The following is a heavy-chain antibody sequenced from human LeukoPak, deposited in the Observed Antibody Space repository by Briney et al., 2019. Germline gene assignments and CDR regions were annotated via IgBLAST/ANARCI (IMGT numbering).Heavy chain of an antibody. D-gene: IGHD2-2*01. CDR2: IYTSGSI. CDR3: ARGGYCSSTSCYNHLHFDY. Sequence: SETLSLTCTVSGGSISSYYWSWIRQPPGKGLEWIGRIYTSGSINYNPSLQSRVTMSVDTSKNQISLKLSSVTAADTAVYYCARGGYCSSTSCYNHLHFDYWGQGTLVTVSS. V-gene: IGHV4-4*07. J-gene: IGHJ4*02. CDR1: GGSISSYY.